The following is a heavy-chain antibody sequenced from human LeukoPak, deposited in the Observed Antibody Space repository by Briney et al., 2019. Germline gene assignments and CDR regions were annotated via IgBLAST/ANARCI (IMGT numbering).Heavy chain of an antibody. D-gene: IGHD3-22*01. CDR2: ISAYNGNT. V-gene: IGHV1-18*01. CDR3: ARDGPLYYYDSSGYLQPDAFDI. J-gene: IGHJ3*02. Sequence: GASVKVSCKASGYTFTSYGISWVRQAPGQGLEWMGWISAYNGNTKYAQKLQGRVTMTTDTSTSTAYMELSSLRSEDTAVYYRARDGPLYYYDSSGYLQPDAFDIWGQGTMVTVSS. CDR1: GYTFTSYG.